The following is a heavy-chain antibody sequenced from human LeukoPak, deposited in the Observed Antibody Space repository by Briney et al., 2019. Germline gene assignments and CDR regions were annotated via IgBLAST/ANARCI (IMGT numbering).Heavy chain of an antibody. Sequence: GGSLRLSCAASGFTFDDSVMSWVRQAPGKGLEWVSSINWNGGSTGYADSVKGRFTISRDNAKNSLYLQMNNLRAEDTAIYYCAKAANYDILTGYYLDYWGQGTLVTVSS. CDR1: GFTFDDSV. J-gene: IGHJ4*02. CDR3: AKAANYDILTGYYLDY. D-gene: IGHD3-9*01. V-gene: IGHV3-20*04. CDR2: INWNGGST.